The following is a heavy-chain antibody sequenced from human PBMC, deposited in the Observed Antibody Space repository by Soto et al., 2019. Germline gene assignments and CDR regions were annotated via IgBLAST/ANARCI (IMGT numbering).Heavy chain of an antibody. J-gene: IGHJ5*02. Sequence: SETLSLTCAVYGGSFSTYCWSWISQPPGKGLEWIGEINYSGSTNYNPSLKSRVTISLDTSKNQFSLNLRSVTAADTAVYYCARGRTRNKSWFDPWGQGTKVTVSS. CDR3: ARGRTRNKSWFDP. V-gene: IGHV4-34*01. CDR2: INYSGST. CDR1: GGSFSTYC.